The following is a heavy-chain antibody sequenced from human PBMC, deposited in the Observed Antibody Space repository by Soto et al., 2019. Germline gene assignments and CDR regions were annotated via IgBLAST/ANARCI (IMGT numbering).Heavy chain of an antibody. V-gene: IGHV4-30-4*01. J-gene: IGHJ4*02. CDR2: IYYSGST. Sequence: QVQLQESGPGLVKPSQTLSLTCTVSGGSISSGDYYWRWIRQPPGKGLEWIGYIYYSGSTYYNPSLKSRVTISVDTSNNQFSLKLSSVPAADTAVYYCACYYDYVWASYRGGYYFDYWGQGTLVTVSS. D-gene: IGHD3-16*02. CDR3: ACYYDYVWASYRGGYYFDY. CDR1: GGSISSGDYY.